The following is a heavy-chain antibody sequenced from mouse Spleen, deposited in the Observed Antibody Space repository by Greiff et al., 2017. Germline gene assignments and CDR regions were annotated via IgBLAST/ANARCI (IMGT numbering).Heavy chain of an antibody. CDR2: ISYSGST. CDR3: AGYDGYYEGFAY. D-gene: IGHD2-3*01. CDR1: GYSITSGYD. Sequence: ESGPGMVKPSQSLSLTCTVTGYSITSGYDWHWIRHFPGNKLEWMGYISYSGSTNYNPSLKSRISITHDTSKNHFFLKLNSVTTEDTATYYCAGYDGYYEGFAYWGQGTLVTVSA. V-gene: IGHV3-1*01. J-gene: IGHJ3*01.